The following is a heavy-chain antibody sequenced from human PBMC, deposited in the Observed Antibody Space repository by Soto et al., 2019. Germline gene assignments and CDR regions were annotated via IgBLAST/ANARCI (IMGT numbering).Heavy chain of an antibody. V-gene: IGHV3-15*01. CDR2: IKSKTDGGTT. J-gene: IGHJ6*02. Sequence: EVQLVESGGGLVKPGGSLRLSCAASGFTFSNAWMSWVRQAPGKGLEWVGRIKSKTDGGTTDYAAPVKGRFTISRDDSKNTLYLQMNSLKTEDTAVYYCTTTPNDDGDYGYYYYYGMDVWGQGTTVTVSS. D-gene: IGHD4-17*01. CDR3: TTTPNDDGDYGYYYYYGMDV. CDR1: GFTFSNAW.